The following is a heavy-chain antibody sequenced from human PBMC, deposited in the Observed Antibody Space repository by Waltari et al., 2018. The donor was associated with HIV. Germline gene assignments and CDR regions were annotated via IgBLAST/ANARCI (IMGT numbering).Heavy chain of an antibody. CDR1: TGYITQNYY. J-gene: IGHJ4*01. CDR3: ATLKTVTGTVDD. D-gene: IGHD4-17*01. Sequence: QLHLQESGPPLVKPSETLSPTCPFSTGYITQNYYGGWVRQSPGTGLEWIGTVYSTGISHYTPSLKSRLTLSVDSSRNQFSLTLTSVTAADTAVYFCATLKTVTGTVDDWGQGILVTVS. V-gene: IGHV4-39*01. CDR2: VYSTGIS.